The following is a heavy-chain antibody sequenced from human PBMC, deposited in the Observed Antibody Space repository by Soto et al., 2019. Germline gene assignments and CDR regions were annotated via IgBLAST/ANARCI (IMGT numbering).Heavy chain of an antibody. J-gene: IGHJ5*02. Sequence: ASVKVSCKASGYTFTSYAMHWVRQAPGQRLEWMGWINAGNGNTKYSQKFQGRVTITRDTSASTAYMELSSLRSEDTAVYYCARGRSIAAIAPWFDPWGQGTLVTVSS. V-gene: IGHV1-3*01. CDR2: INAGNGNT. CDR3: ARGRSIAAIAPWFDP. CDR1: GYTFTSYA. D-gene: IGHD6-6*01.